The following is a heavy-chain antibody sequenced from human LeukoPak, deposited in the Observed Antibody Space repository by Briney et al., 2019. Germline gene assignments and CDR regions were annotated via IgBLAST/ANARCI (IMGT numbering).Heavy chain of an antibody. V-gene: IGHV4-34*01. CDR2: INHSGST. Sequence: SETLSLTCAVYGGSFSGYYWSWIRQPPGKGLEWIGEINHSGSTNYNPSLKSRVTISVDTSKNQFSLKLSSVTAADTAVYYCARRTKLYSSGWANYYYYMDVWGKGTTVTVSS. D-gene: IGHD6-19*01. CDR3: ARRTKLYSSGWANYYYYMDV. J-gene: IGHJ6*03. CDR1: GGSFSGYY.